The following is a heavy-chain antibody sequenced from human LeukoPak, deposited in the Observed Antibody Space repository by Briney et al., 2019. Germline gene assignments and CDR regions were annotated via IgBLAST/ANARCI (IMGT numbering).Heavy chain of an antibody. J-gene: IGHJ4*02. V-gene: IGHV3-33*01. CDR3: AAMGSLHQAFDY. CDR2: IWYDGSNK. D-gene: IGHD1-26*01. CDR1: GFTFSSYG. Sequence: PGRSLRLSCAASGFTFSSYGMHWVRQAPGKGLEWVAVIWYDGSNKYYADSVKGRFTISRDNSKNTLYLQMNSLRAEDTAVYCCAAMGSLHQAFDYWGQGTLVTVSS.